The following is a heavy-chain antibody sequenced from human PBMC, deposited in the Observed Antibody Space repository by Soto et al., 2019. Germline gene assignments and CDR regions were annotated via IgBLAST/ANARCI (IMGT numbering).Heavy chain of an antibody. CDR3: ARMRFGTVPHWFDP. V-gene: IGHV4-61*01. CDR1: GGYVSSGSYF. J-gene: IGHJ5*02. D-gene: IGHD1-1*01. CDR2: IYYSGKT. Sequence: SETLSLTCSVSSGHVVSGGYVSSGSYFWSWIRRPPGKDLEFIGYIYYSGKTYYNPSIKSRVTMSLDTSKNQFSLNLSSVNTADTAVYYCARMRFGTVPHWFDPWGQGTLVTVSS.